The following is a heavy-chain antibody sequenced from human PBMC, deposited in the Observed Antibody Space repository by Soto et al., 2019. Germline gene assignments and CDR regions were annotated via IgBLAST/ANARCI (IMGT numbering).Heavy chain of an antibody. V-gene: IGHV1-18*04. CDR3: ARERGSYNWNYKGLLDY. CDR1: GYTFTSYG. Sequence: SVKVSCKASGYTFTSYGISWVRQAPVQGLEWMGWISAYNGNTNYAQKLQGRVTMTTDTSTSTAYMELRSLRSDDTAVYDCARERGSYNWNYKGLLDYWGQGTLVTVSS. D-gene: IGHD1-7*01. J-gene: IGHJ4*02. CDR2: ISAYNGNT.